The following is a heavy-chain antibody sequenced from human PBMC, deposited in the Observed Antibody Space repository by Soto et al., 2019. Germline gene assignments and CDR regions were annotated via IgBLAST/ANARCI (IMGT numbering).Heavy chain of an antibody. CDR3: ARVDYGDYGWYFDL. V-gene: IGHV3-53*01. CDR1: GFTVTNKY. Sequence: PGGSLRLSCAASGFTVTNKYMTWVRQAPEKGLEWVSLIYSGGATSYADSVKGRFTISRDNSKDILYLQVNSLRAEDTAVYYCARVDYGDYGWYFDLWGRGTLVTVSS. J-gene: IGHJ2*01. D-gene: IGHD4-17*01. CDR2: IYSGGAT.